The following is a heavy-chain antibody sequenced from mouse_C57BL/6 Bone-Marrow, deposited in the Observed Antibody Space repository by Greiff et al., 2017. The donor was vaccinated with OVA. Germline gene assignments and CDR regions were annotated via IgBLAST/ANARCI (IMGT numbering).Heavy chain of an antibody. J-gene: IGHJ1*03. CDR2: IRNKANGYTT. D-gene: IGHD1-1*01. V-gene: IGHV7-3*01. CDR1: GFTFTDYY. CDR3: ASLYYYGSSSYFDV. Sequence: EVKVEESGGGLVQPGGSLSLSCAASGFTFTDYYMSWVRQPPGKALEWLGFIRNKANGYTTEYSASVKGRFTISRDNSQSILYLQMNALRAEDSATYYCASLYYYGSSSYFDVWGTGTTVTVSS.